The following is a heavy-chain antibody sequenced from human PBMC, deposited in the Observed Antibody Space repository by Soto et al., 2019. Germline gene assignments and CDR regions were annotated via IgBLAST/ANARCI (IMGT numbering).Heavy chain of an antibody. CDR3: AKVSISKSSAVTFDS. V-gene: IGHV3-30*18. CDR1: GFTFRTYD. CDR2: VSYDATYQ. Sequence: QVQLVESGGGMVQPGKSLRLSCAVSGFTFRTYDMYWVRQAPGRGLEWVAVVSYDATYQNYAESVKGRFTVSRDNSKNTLYLQMNSLRAEDTAVYYCAKVSISKSSAVTFDSWGRGTLVTVSS. D-gene: IGHD2-15*01. J-gene: IGHJ4*02.